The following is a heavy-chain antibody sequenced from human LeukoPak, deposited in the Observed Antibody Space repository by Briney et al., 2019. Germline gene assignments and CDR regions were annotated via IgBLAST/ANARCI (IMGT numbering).Heavy chain of an antibody. CDR2: ISSGSST. CDR3: ARRRSKAYEN. V-gene: IGHV3-53*01. Sequence: GGSLRLSCAASGFTVSSHYMTWVRQAPGKGLEWVSLISSGSSTYYADSVKGRFTISRDNSKNTLYLQLNSLRADDTAVHYCARRRSKAYENWGQGTLVTVSS. CDR1: GFTVSSHY. D-gene: IGHD3-22*01. J-gene: IGHJ4*02.